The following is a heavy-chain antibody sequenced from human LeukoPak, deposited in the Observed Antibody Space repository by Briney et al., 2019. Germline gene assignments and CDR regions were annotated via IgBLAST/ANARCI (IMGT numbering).Heavy chain of an antibody. D-gene: IGHD3-10*02. CDR3: AKELDTMFFDY. CDR1: GFTFDDYT. CDR2: ISWDGGST. Sequence: GGSLRLSCAASGFTFDDYTMHWVRQAPGKGLEWVSLISWDGGSTYYADSVKGRFTISRDNSKNSLYLQMNSLRTEDTAFYFCAKELDTMFFDYWGQGALVTVSS. V-gene: IGHV3-43*01. J-gene: IGHJ4*02.